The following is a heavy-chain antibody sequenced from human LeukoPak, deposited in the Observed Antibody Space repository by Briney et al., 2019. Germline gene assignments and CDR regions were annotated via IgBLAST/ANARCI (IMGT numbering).Heavy chain of an antibody. D-gene: IGHD2-21*02. CDR3: ARDIEGATHFDY. V-gene: IGHV1-69*04. CDR1: GGTFSSYA. J-gene: IGHJ4*02. Sequence: SVKVSCKASGGTFSSYAISWVRQAPGQGLEWMGRIIPILGIANYAQKFQGRVTITADKSTSTAYMELSSLRSEDTAVYYCARDIEGATHFDYWGQGTLVTVSS. CDR2: IIPILGIA.